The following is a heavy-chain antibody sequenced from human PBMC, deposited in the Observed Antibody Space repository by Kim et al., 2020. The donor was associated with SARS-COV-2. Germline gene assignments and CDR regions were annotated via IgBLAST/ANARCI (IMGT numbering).Heavy chain of an antibody. CDR2: INHSGST. J-gene: IGHJ5*02. V-gene: IGHV4-34*01. Sequence: SETLSLTCAVYGGSFSGYYWSWIRQPPGKGLEWIGEINHSGSTNYNPSLKSRVTISVDTSKNQFSLKLSSVTAADTAVYYCARGVRAAIPKWFDPWGQGTLVTVSS. CDR1: GGSFSGYY. D-gene: IGHD2-2*02. CDR3: ARGVRAAIPKWFDP.